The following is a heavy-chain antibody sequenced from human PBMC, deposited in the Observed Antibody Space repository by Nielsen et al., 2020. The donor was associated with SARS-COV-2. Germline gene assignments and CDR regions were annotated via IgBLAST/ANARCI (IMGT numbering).Heavy chain of an antibody. CDR2: IWYDGSIK. CDR1: GFTFSSYG. V-gene: IGHV3-33*01. D-gene: IGHD3-22*01. CDR3: ARGQYDSII. J-gene: IGHJ3*02. Sequence: GESLKISCAASGFTFSSYGMHWVRQAPGKGLEWVAVIWYDGSIKYYADSVKGRFTISRDNSKNTLYLQMNSLRAEDTAVYYCARGQYDSIIWGQGTMVTVSS.